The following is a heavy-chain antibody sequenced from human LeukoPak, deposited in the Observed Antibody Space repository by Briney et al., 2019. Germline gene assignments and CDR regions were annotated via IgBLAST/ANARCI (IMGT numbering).Heavy chain of an antibody. J-gene: IGHJ6*03. CDR2: MNPNSGNT. D-gene: IGHD4-11*01. CDR3: AREGYSNYGGLGYYYYYYMDV. CDR1: GYTFTSYD. Sequence: ASVKVSCKASGYTFTSYDINWVRQATGQGLEWMGWMNPNSGNTGYAQKFQGRVTITRNTSISTAYMELSSLRSEDTAVYYCAREGYSNYGGLGYYYYYYMDVWGKGTTVTVSS. V-gene: IGHV1-8*03.